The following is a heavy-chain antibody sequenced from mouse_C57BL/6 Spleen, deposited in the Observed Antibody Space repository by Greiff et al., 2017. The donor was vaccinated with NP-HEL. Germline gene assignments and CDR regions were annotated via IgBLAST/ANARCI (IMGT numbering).Heavy chain of an antibody. CDR3: VRDESDDDWFAY. CDR2: IRSKSSNYAT. J-gene: IGHJ3*01. D-gene: IGHD2-3*01. V-gene: IGHV10-3*01. CDR1: GFTFNTYA. Sequence: EVNVVESGGGLVQPKGSLKLSCAASGFTFNTYAMHWVRQAPGKGLEWVARIRSKSSNYATYYADSVKDRFTISRDDSQSMLYLQMNNLKTEDTAMYYGVRDESDDDWFAYWGQGTLVTVSA.